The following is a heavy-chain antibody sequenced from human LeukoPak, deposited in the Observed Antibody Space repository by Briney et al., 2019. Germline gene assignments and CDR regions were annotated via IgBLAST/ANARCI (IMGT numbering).Heavy chain of an antibody. CDR3: ARGMTTVTTPNFDY. J-gene: IGHJ4*02. V-gene: IGHV7-4-1*02. Sequence: ASVKVSCKASGYTFTSYAMNWVRLAPGQGLEWMGWINTNTGNPTYAQCFTGRFVFSLDTSVSTAYLQISSLKAEDTAVYYCARGMTTVTTPNFDYWGQGTLVTVSS. D-gene: IGHD4-17*01. CDR1: GYTFTSYA. CDR2: INTNTGNP.